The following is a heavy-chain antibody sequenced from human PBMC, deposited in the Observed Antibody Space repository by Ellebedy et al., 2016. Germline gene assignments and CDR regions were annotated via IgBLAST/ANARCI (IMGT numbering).Heavy chain of an antibody. D-gene: IGHD2-21*01. CDR2: IKPGGSEK. CDR1: GFSFSRYK. J-gene: IGHJ4*02. V-gene: IGHV3-7*01. Sequence: GESLKISXAASGFSFSRYKMTWVRQAPGKGLEWVANIKPGGSEKYYLDSVEGRFTISRDDAKSAVYLQMTGLRADDTSFYYCARGGIDFDYWGQGALVTVSS. CDR3: ARGGIDFDY.